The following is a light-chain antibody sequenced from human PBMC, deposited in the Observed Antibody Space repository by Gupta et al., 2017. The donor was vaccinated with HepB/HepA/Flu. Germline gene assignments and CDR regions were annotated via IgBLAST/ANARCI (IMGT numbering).Light chain of an antibody. V-gene: IGLV3-25*03. CDR1: ALAKQY. J-gene: IGLJ1*01. CDR3: QSADATGSSYV. Sequence: SYELTKPPSVSVSPGQTARITCSGDALAKQYAYWYQQKAGQAPVLVIYKDSERPSGIPERFSGSSSGTTLTLIISGVQAEDEADYYCQSADATGSSYVFGPGTKVTVL. CDR2: KDS.